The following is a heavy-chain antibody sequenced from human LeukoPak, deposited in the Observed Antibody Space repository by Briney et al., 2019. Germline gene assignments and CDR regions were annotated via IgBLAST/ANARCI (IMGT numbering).Heavy chain of an antibody. CDR2: INLSGST. D-gene: IGHD3-10*02. V-gene: IGHV4-34*01. CDR1: GGSFSGSY. Sequence: SETLSLTCAVYGGSFSGSYWSWIRQPPGKGLGLIGEINLSGSTNYNPSLKSRGTISVDPSKNQFSLKLSSVTAADTAVYYCACSERYYEFDYWGQATLVTDSS. CDR3: ACSERYYEFDY. J-gene: IGHJ4*02.